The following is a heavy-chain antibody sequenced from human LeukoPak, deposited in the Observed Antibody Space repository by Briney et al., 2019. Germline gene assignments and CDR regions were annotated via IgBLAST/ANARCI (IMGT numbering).Heavy chain of an antibody. CDR3: ARVAVLVGAKGAFDP. Sequence: ASVTVSFTASGYTFTIYGISWVRQAPGQGLEWMGWISAYNGNTNYSHKLQGRVTITTDTSTSTAYMELRSLRSDDTAVYYCARVAVLVGAKGAFDPWGQGTLVTVSS. CDR1: GYTFTIYG. V-gene: IGHV1-18*01. D-gene: IGHD1-26*01. CDR2: ISAYNGNT. J-gene: IGHJ5*02.